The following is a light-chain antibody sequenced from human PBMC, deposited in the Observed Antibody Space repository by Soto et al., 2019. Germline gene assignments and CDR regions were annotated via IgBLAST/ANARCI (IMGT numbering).Light chain of an antibody. V-gene: IGKV1-39*01. Sequence: DIQMTQSPSSLSASVGDRVTVTCRTSQNINNYLNWYQQRPGKAPKLLIYSTSTAQSGVPLRFSGSVSGTNFTLTINSLQPEDFATYFCEQTYSTPVTFGQGTRLEIK. CDR1: QNINNY. CDR2: STS. CDR3: EQTYSTPVT. J-gene: IGKJ5*01.